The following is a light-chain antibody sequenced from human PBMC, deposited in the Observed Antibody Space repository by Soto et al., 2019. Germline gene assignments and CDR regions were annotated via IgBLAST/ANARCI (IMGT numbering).Light chain of an antibody. J-gene: IGLJ1*01. CDR2: DNN. CDR3: GTWDSSLSAGV. Sequence: QSVLTQPASVSGSPGQSITISCTGTSSDVGGYNYVSWYQQHPGTAPKLLIYDNNKRPSGIPDRFSGSKSGTSATLGITGLQTGDEADYYCGTWDSSLSAGVFGTGTKVTVL. V-gene: IGLV1-51*01. CDR1: SSDVGGYNY.